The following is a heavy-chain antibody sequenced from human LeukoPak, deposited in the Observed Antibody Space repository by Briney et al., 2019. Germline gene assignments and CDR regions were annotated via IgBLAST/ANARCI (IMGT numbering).Heavy chain of an antibody. CDR3: ASHSYYYDSSGTHPGYYYYYMDV. CDR1: GYSFTSYW. D-gene: IGHD3-22*01. Sequence: GEYLKISCKGSGYSFTSYWIGWVRQMPGKGLEWMGIIYPGYSDTRYSPSFQGQVTISADKSISTAYLQWSSLKASDTAMYYCASHSYYYDSSGTHPGYYYYYMDVWGKGTTVTVSS. V-gene: IGHV5-51*01. J-gene: IGHJ6*03. CDR2: IYPGYSDT.